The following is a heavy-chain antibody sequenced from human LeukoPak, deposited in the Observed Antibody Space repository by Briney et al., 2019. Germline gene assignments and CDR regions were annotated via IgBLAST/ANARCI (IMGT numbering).Heavy chain of an antibody. J-gene: IGHJ4*02. Sequence: GRSLRLSCAASGFTFDDYAMHWVRQAPGKGLEWVSGISWNSGSIGYADSVMGRFTISRDNAKNSLYLQMNSLRAEDTALYYCVVAGLPRTSNKYYFDYWGQGTLVTVSS. D-gene: IGHD6-19*01. CDR3: VVAGLPRTSNKYYFDY. CDR1: GFTFDDYA. CDR2: ISWNSGSI. V-gene: IGHV3-9*01.